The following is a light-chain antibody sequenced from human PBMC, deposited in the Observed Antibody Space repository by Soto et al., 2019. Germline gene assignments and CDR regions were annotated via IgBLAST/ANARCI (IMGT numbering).Light chain of an antibody. CDR1: QDISNF. CDR2: AAS. Sequence: DLQMTQSPSSLSASVGDRVTITCQASQDISNFLNWYQQKPGKAPKLLIYAASNLETGVPSRFSGSGSGTDFTFTISSLQPEDIAVYYCQQYDNLPTFGQGTKLEIK. CDR3: QQYDNLPT. V-gene: IGKV1-33*01. J-gene: IGKJ2*01.